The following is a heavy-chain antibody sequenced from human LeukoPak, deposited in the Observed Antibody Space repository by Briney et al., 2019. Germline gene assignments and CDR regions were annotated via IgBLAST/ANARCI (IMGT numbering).Heavy chain of an antibody. CDR3: ARARVYGFDAFDI. V-gene: IGHV4-34*01. J-gene: IGHJ3*02. CDR1: GGSFSGYY. Sequence: KTSETLSLTCAVYGGSFSGYYWSWIRQPPGKGLEWIGEINHSGSTNHNPSLKSRVTISVDTSKNQFSLKLSSVTAADTAVYYCARARVYGFDAFDIWGQGTMVTVSS. CDR2: INHSGST. D-gene: IGHD5/OR15-5a*01.